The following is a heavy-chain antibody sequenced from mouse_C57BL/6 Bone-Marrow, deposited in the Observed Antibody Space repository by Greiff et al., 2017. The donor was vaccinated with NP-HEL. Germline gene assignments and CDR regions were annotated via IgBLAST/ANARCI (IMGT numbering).Heavy chain of an antibody. J-gene: IGHJ4*01. Sequence: PEVQLQQPGASVKLSCKASGYTFTSYWMQWVKQRPGQGLEWIGEIDPSDSYTNYNQKFKGKATLTVDTSSSTAYMQLSSLTSEDSAVYYCARSLYYYGSSYVGYAMDYWGQGTSVTVSS. D-gene: IGHD1-1*01. CDR2: IDPSDSYT. CDR1: GYTFTSYW. CDR3: ARSLYYYGSSYVGYAMDY. V-gene: IGHV1-50*01.